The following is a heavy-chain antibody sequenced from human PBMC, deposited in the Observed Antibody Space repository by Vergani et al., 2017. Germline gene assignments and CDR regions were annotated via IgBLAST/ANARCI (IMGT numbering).Heavy chain of an antibody. J-gene: IGHJ6*02. V-gene: IGHV3-72*01. CDR1: GFTFSDHY. Sequence: EVQLVESGGGLVQPGGSLRLSCAASGFTFSDHYMDWVRQAPGKGLEWVGRTRNKFKNYTTEYAASVKGRFTISRDDSKNSLYLQMNSLKTEDTAGYYCARGHNGMDVWGRGTTVTVSS. CDR2: TRNKFKNYTT. CDR3: ARGHNGMDV.